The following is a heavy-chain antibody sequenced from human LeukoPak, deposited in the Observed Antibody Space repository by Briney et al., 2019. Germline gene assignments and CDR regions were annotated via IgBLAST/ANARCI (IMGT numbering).Heavy chain of an antibody. CDR2: ISSSSSTI. J-gene: IGHJ6*03. CDR3: ARVDTAMVYYYYMDV. Sequence: GGSLRLSCAASGFTFSSYSMNWVRQAPGKGLEWVSYISSSSSTIYYADSVKGRFTISRDNAKNSLYLQMNSLRAEDTAVYYCARVDTAMVYYYYMDVWGKGTTVTVSS. CDR1: GFTFSSYS. V-gene: IGHV3-48*01. D-gene: IGHD5-18*01.